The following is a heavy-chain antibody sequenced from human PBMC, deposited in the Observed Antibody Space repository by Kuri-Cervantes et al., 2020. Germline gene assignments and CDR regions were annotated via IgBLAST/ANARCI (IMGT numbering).Heavy chain of an antibody. Sequence: GESLKISCAASGFTFSDHYMDWVRQAPGKGLEWVAVISYDGSNKYYADSVKGRFTISRDNSKNTLYLQMNSLRAEDTAVYYCARRNLYYDILTGSGDGMDVWGQGTTVTVSS. D-gene: IGHD3-9*01. CDR2: ISYDGSNK. CDR3: ARRNLYYDILTGSGDGMDV. CDR1: GFTFSDHY. V-gene: IGHV3-30-3*01. J-gene: IGHJ6*02.